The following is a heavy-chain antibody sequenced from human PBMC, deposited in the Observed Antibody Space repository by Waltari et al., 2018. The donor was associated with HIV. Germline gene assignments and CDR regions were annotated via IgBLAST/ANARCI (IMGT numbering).Heavy chain of an antibody. CDR2: ISYDGSNK. J-gene: IGHJ4*02. CDR1: GFTFSSYA. CDR3: AREAPRGSDY. D-gene: IGHD5-12*01. V-gene: IGHV3-30*04. Sequence: QVQLVESGGGVVQPGRSLRLSCAASGFTFSSYAMPWVRQAPGKGLEWVAVISYDGSNKYYADSVKGRFTISRDNSKNTLYLQMNSLRAEDTAVYYCAREAPRGSDYWGQGTLVTVSS.